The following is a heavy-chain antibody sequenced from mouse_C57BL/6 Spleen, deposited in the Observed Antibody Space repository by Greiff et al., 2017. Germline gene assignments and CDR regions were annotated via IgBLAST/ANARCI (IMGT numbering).Heavy chain of an antibody. D-gene: IGHD2-4*01. Sequence: QVQLKESGAELARPGASVKLSCKASGYTFTSYGISWVKQRTGQGLEWIGEIYPRSGNTYYNEKFKGKATLTADKSSSTAYMELRSLTSEDSAVYFCARSYDYDVNYYAMDYWGQGTSVTVSS. V-gene: IGHV1-81*01. CDR3: ARSYDYDVNYYAMDY. CDR2: IYPRSGNT. CDR1: GYTFTSYG. J-gene: IGHJ4*01.